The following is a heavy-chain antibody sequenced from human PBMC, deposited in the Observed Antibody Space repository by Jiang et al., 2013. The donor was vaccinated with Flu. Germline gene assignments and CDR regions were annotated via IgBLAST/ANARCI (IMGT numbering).Heavy chain of an antibody. Sequence: GSGLVKPSETLSLTCTVSGGSISSYYWSWIRQPPGKGLEWIGYIYYSGSTNYNPSLKSRVTISVDTSKNQFSLKLSSVTAADTAVYYCARWTVGIAVAGRGSWFDPGAREPWSPSPQ. J-gene: IGHJ5*02. CDR3: ARWTVGIAVAGRGSWFDP. V-gene: IGHV4-59*08. D-gene: IGHD6-19*01. CDR2: IYYSGST. CDR1: GGSISSYY.